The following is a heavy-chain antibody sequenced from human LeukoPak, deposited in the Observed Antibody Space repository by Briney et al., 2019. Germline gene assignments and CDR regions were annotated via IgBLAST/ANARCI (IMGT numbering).Heavy chain of an antibody. V-gene: IGHV4-38-2*01. CDR3: AGQGNCSSTSCYFSYYYYYMDV. CDR1: GYSISSGYY. J-gene: IGHJ6*03. D-gene: IGHD2-2*01. CDR2: IYHSGSA. Sequence: SETLSLTCAVSGYSISSGYYWGWIRQPPGKGLEWIGSIYHSGSAYYNPSLKSRVTISVDTSKSQFSLKLSSVTAADTAVYYCAGQGNCSSTSCYFSYYYYYMDVWGKGTTVTVSS.